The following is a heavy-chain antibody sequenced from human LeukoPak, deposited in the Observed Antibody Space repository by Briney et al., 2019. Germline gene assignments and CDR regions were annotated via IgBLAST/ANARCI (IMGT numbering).Heavy chain of an antibody. CDR1: GFTFSSYD. D-gene: IGHD4-17*01. J-gene: IGHJ4*02. CDR2: IGSRGDT. CDR3: ARAPLRRMNTGFDY. V-gene: IGHV3-13*01. Sequence: PGGSLRLSCAASGFTFSSYDMHWVRQVTGEGLEWVSSIGSRGDTYHSDSVRGRFTISRENAKNSLYLQMNSLRAEDTAVYYCARAPLRRMNTGFDYWGQGTLVTVSS.